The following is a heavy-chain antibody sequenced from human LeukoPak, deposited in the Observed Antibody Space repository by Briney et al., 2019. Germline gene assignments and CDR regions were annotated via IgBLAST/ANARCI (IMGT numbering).Heavy chain of an antibody. D-gene: IGHD3-22*01. CDR2: IYHSGST. J-gene: IGHJ4*02. Sequence: SETLSLTCTVSGGSISSYYWSWIRQPPGKGLEWIGYIYHSGSTYYNPSLKSRVTISVDRSKNQFSLKLSSVTAADTAVYYCARVVHYYDSSGYYYSVDRPGYFDYWGQGTLVTVSS. CDR3: ARVVHYYDSSGYYYSVDRPGYFDY. V-gene: IGHV4-59*12. CDR1: GGSISSYY.